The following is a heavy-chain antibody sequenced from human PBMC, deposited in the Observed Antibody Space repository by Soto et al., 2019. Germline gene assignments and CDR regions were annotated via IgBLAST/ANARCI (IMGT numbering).Heavy chain of an antibody. CDR1: GYNFTTYG. CDR2: ISGDSVNT. D-gene: IGHD6-13*01. CDR3: AREGQQQAQETYYYFYGMDI. J-gene: IGHJ6*01. Sequence: QVHLVQSGGELKKPGASVKVSCKAAGYNFTTYGISWVRQAPGQGLEWMGWISGDSVNTKSAPKLQDRITMTTDTSAGTAYMELRRLRSDDTAVYLCAREGQQQAQETYYYFYGMDIWGQGTTVTVSS. V-gene: IGHV1-18*01.